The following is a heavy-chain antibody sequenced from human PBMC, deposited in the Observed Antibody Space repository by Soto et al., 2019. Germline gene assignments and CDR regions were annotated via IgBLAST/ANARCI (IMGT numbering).Heavy chain of an antibody. D-gene: IGHD3-10*01. CDR3: AFGGYYYYYGMDV. CDR2: INHSGST. CDR1: GWSFSGYY. V-gene: IGHV4-34*01. J-gene: IGHJ6*02. Sequence: TLSLTCAVYGWSFSGYYWSWIRQPPGKGLEWIGEINHSGSTNYNPSLKSRVTISVDTSKNQFSLKLSSVTAADTAVYYCAFGGYYYYYGMDVWGQGTTVTVSS.